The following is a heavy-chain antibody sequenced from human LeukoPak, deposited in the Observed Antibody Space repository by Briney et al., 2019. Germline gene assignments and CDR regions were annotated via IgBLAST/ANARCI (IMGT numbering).Heavy chain of an antibody. J-gene: IGHJ4*02. CDR1: GFTFSIYW. D-gene: IGHD6-19*01. CDR2: IKQDGSEK. Sequence: GGSLRLSCAASGFTFSIYWMSWVRQAPGKGLEWVANIKQDGSEKYYVDSVKGRFTISRDNAKNSLYLQMNSLRVEDTAVYYCARASAVAGTRDYWGQGTLVTVSS. CDR3: ARASAVAGTRDY. V-gene: IGHV3-7*01.